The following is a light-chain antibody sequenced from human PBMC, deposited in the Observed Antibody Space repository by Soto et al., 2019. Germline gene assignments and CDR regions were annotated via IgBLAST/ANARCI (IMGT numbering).Light chain of an antibody. CDR2: DVA. CDR3: CSYAGSATWV. V-gene: IGLV2-11*01. J-gene: IGLJ3*02. Sequence: QSALTQPRSVSGSLGQSLTLSCAGSSRDVGSFNSVSWYQQHPGKAPRLILYDVAKRPSGVPDRFSGSKSGNTASLNISGLQGDDESDYFCCSYAGSATWVFGGGTKVTVL. CDR1: SRDVGSFNS.